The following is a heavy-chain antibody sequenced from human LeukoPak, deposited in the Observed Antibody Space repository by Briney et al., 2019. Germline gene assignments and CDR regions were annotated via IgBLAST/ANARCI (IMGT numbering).Heavy chain of an antibody. CDR1: GGSISSYY. CDR2: TYTSGST. D-gene: IGHD6-19*01. V-gene: IGHV4-4*07. J-gene: IGHJ5*02. Sequence: SETLSLTCTVSGGSISSYYWSWIRQPAGKGLEWIGRTYTSGSTNYNPSLKSRVTMSVDTSKNQFSLKLSSVTAADTAVYYCARGLSSGWYFNWFDPWGQGTLVTVSS. CDR3: ARGLSSGWYFNWFDP.